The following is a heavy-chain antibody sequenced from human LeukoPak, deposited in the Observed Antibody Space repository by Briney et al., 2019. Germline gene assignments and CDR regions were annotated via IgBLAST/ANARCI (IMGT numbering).Heavy chain of an antibody. V-gene: IGHV3-7*01. CDR2: IKQDGSEK. J-gene: IGHJ5*02. CDR3: AGQVVAATRGGFDP. D-gene: IGHD2-15*01. CDR1: GFTFSSYW. Sequence: GGSLRLSCAASGFTFSSYWMSWVRQAPGKGLEWVANIKQDGSEKYYVDSVKGRFTISRDNAKNSLYLQMNSLRAEDTAVYYCAGQVVAATRGGFDPWGQGTLVTVSS.